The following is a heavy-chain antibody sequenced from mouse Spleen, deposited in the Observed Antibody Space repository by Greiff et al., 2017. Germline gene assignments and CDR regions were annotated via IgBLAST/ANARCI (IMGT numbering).Heavy chain of an antibody. D-gene: IGHD2-4*01. CDR2: INPSSGYT. CDR1: GYTFTSYT. CDR3: ARSTMITTIAY. J-gene: IGHJ3*01. Sequence: QVQLQQSGAELARPGASVKMSCKASGYTFTSYTMHWVKQRPGQGLEWIGYINPSSGYTKYNQKFKDKATLTADKSSSTAYMQLSSLTSEDSAVYYCARSTMITTIAYWGQGTLVTVSA. V-gene: IGHV1-4*01.